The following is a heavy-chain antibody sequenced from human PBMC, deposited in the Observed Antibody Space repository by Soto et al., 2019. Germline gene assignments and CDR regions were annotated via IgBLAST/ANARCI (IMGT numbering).Heavy chain of an antibody. Sequence: ASLRLSCPASGFPFSSYRMNWVRQAPGKGLEWLSYISSSSSTIFYADSVKGRFTISRDNAKNSLYLQMDSLRDDDTAVYYCVRDGWEECIDNWGQGTLVTASS. CDR2: ISSSSSTI. CDR1: GFPFSSYR. CDR3: VRDGWEECIDN. V-gene: IGHV3-48*02. J-gene: IGHJ4*02. D-gene: IGHD1-26*01.